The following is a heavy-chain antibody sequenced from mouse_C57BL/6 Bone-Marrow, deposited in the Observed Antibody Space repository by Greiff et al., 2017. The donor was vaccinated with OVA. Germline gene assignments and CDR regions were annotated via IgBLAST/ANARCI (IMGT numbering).Heavy chain of an antibody. CDR2: IDPSDIYT. CDR1: GYTFTSYW. J-gene: IGHJ2*01. D-gene: IGHD1-1*01. Sequence: QVQLKQPGAELVRPGTSVKLSCKASGYTFTSYWMHWVKQRPGQGLEWIGVIDPSDIYTNYNQKFKGKATLTVDTSSSTAYMQLSSLTSEDSAVYYCARWIYGSSTGDYWGQGTTLTVSS. CDR3: ARWIYGSSTGDY. V-gene: IGHV1-59*01.